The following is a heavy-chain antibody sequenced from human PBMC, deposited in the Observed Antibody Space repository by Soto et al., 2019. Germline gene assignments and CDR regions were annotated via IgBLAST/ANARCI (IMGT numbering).Heavy chain of an antibody. CDR2: NIPIFGTA. CDR1: GGTFSSYA. Sequence: EASVKVSCKASGGTFSSYAISWVRQAPGQGLEWMGGNIPIFGTAHYAQNFQGRVTITADESTSTAYMELSSLRSEDTAVYYCARFSGSYAYYYYGMDVWGQGTTVTVSS. V-gene: IGHV1-69*13. CDR3: ARFSGSYAYYYYGMDV. J-gene: IGHJ6*02. D-gene: IGHD1-26*01.